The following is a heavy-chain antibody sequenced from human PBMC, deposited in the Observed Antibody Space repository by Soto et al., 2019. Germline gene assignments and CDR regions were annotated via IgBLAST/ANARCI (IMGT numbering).Heavy chain of an antibody. CDR3: AMSGSIGNLRECDS. CDR1: AYTFTNYG. Sequence: QVQLVQSGGELKKPGASVKVSCKASAYTFTNYGISWVRQAPGQGLEWMGWISAYNGNINYAQKFRGRVTMTTDTSTSSAYLEVRSLRSDDTAVYYCAMSGSIGNLRECDSWGQGALVTLSS. J-gene: IGHJ4*02. D-gene: IGHD1-26*01. CDR2: ISAYNGNI. V-gene: IGHV1-18*01.